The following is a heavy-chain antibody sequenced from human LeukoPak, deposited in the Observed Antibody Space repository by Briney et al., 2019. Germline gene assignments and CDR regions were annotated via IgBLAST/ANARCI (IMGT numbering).Heavy chain of an antibody. V-gene: IGHV3-21*01. CDR3: ARGGQSSGWYFNDY. Sequence: GGSLRLFCAASGFTFSSYSMNWVRQAPGKGLEWVSSISSSSSYIYYADSVKGRFTISRDNAKNSLYLQMNSLRAEDTAVYYCARGGQSSGWYFNDYWGQGTLVTVSS. J-gene: IGHJ4*02. CDR2: ISSSSSYI. CDR1: GFTFSSYS. D-gene: IGHD6-19*01.